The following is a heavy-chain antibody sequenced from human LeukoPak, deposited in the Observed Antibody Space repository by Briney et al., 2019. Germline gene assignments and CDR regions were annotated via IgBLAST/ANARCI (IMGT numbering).Heavy chain of an antibody. CDR1: GFTFTRYW. V-gene: IGHV3-7*01. Sequence: GGSLRLSCAASGFTFTRYWMSWVRQAPGKGLEWMANIKQDGSEKYYVDSVKGRFTISRDNAKNSLYLQMNSLRAEDTAVYYCARGIAAAETWGQGTLVTVSS. J-gene: IGHJ4*02. D-gene: IGHD6-13*01. CDR3: ARGIAAAET. CDR2: IKQDGSEK.